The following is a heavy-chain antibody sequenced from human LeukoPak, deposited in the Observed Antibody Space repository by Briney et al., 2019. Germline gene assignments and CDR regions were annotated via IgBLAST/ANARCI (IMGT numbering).Heavy chain of an antibody. CDR2: INHSGST. CDR3: ARGPGNAPVAGNNY. Sequence: PSETLSLTCTVPGGSISSYYWSWIRQPPGKGLEWIGEINHSGSTNYNPSLKSRVTISVDTSKNQFSLKLSSVTAADTAVYYCARGPGNAPVAGNNYWGQGTLVTVSS. D-gene: IGHD6-19*01. CDR1: GGSISSYY. V-gene: IGHV4-34*01. J-gene: IGHJ4*02.